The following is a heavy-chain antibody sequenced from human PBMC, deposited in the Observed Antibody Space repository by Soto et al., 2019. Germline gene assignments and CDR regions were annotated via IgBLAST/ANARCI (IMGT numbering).Heavy chain of an antibody. J-gene: IGHJ4*02. CDR3: AXDQPLGELQTPFDY. Sequence: GGSLRLSCAASGFTFDDYAMHWVRQAPGKGLEWVSGISWNSGSIGYADSVKGRFTISRDNAKNSLYLQMNSPRAEDTSLYYCAXDQPLGELQTPFDYWGQGTLVTSPQ. V-gene: IGHV3-9*01. CDR1: GFTFDDYA. CDR2: ISWNSGSI. D-gene: IGHD3-10*01.